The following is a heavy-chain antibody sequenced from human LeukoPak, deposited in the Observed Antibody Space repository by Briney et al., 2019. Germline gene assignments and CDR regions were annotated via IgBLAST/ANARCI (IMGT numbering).Heavy chain of an antibody. D-gene: IGHD6-6*01. CDR3: ARDRRAARPWY. CDR2: ISGTGDST. V-gene: IGHV3-23*01. J-gene: IGHJ4*02. CDR1: GFTFNTYG. Sequence: GGSLRLSCAASGFTFNTYGMSWVRQAPGKGLEWVSCISGTGDSTYYADSVKGRFTISRDNSKNTLYLQMNSLRAEDTAVYYCARDRRAARPWYWGQGTLVTVSS.